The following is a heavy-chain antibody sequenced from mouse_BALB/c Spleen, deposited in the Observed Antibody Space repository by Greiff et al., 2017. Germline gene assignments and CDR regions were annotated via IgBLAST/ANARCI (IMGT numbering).Heavy chain of an antibody. J-gene: IGHJ3*01. CDR3: TRSPYYYGSTWFAY. CDR2: IYPSDSYT. V-gene: IGHV1-69*02. CDR1: GYTFTSYW. Sequence: VQLQESGAELVRPGASVKLSCKASGYTFTSYWINWVKQRPGQGLEWIGNIYPSDSYTNYNQKFKDKATLTVDKSSSTAYMQLSSPTSEDSAVYYCTRSPYYYGSTWFAYWGQGTLVTVSA. D-gene: IGHD1-1*01.